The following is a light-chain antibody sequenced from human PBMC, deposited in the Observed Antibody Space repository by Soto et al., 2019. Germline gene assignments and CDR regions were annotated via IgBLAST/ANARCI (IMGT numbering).Light chain of an antibody. CDR1: QSVSSF. J-gene: IGKJ1*01. V-gene: IGKV3-15*01. CDR3: QQYRNWSSWT. Sequence: EKVMTQSPATLSMSPGERATLSCRASQSVSSFLAWYQQKPGQAPRLLIYGASTRATGIPARFSGSGSGTEFTLTISSLQSEDFAVYYCQQYRNWSSWTFGQGTKVDIK. CDR2: GAS.